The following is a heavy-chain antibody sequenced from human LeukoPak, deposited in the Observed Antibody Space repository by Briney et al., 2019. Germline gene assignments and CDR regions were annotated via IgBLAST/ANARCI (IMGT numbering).Heavy chain of an antibody. Sequence: GASVKVSCKASGYTFTGYYMHWVRQAPGQGREWMGGINPNSGGTNYAQKFQGRGTMTRDTSISTAYRELSRLRSDDTAVYYCAVYCSSTSCYAGREFDYWGQGTLVTVSS. CDR3: AVYCSSTSCYAGREFDY. D-gene: IGHD2-2*01. V-gene: IGHV1-2*02. CDR1: GYTFTGYY. J-gene: IGHJ4*02. CDR2: INPNSGGT.